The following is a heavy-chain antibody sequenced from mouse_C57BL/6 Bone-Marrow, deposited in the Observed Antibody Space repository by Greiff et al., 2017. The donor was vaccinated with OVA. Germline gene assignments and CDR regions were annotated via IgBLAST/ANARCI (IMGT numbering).Heavy chain of an antibody. CDR2: ISSGGSYT. CDR1: GFTFSSYG. J-gene: IGHJ4*01. CDR3: AGRYYYCSSYYYAMDY. D-gene: IGHD1-1*01. Sequence: EVKVVESGGDLVKPGGSLKLSCAASGFTFSSYGMSWVRQTPDKRLEWVATISSGGSYTYYPDSVKGRFTISRDNAKHTLYLQMSSLKSEDTAMYYCAGRYYYCSSYYYAMDYWGQGTSVTVSS. V-gene: IGHV5-6*02.